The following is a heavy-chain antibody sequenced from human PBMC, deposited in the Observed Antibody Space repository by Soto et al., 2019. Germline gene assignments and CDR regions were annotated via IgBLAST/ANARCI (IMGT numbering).Heavy chain of an antibody. J-gene: IGHJ4*02. D-gene: IGHD3-10*01. CDR3: ARDTSRGEYDY. Sequence: QVQLVQSGAEVKKPGASVKVSCKASGYTFTSYGISWVRQAPGQGLEWMGWINGYNGNTNYAQKLQGRATMTTDTSTSTAYLDLRSLRSDDTAVYFCARDTSRGEYDYWGQGTLVTVSS. V-gene: IGHV1-18*01. CDR2: INGYNGNT. CDR1: GYTFTSYG.